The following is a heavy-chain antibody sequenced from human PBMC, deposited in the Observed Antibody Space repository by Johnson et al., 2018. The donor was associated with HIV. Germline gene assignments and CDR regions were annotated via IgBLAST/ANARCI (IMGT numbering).Heavy chain of an antibody. CDR2: ISYGGKNK. V-gene: IGHV3-30*04. Sequence: QVQLVESGGGVVQPGRSLRLSCEASGFTFSSYAVHWVHQAPGKGLEWVALISYGGKNKYYADSVKGRFTLSRDNSKNTLYLEMNSLRAEDTALYYCAKDMVVRENGAFDIWGQGTMVTVSS. D-gene: IGHD3-10*01. CDR1: GFTFSSYA. CDR3: AKDMVVRENGAFDI. J-gene: IGHJ3*02.